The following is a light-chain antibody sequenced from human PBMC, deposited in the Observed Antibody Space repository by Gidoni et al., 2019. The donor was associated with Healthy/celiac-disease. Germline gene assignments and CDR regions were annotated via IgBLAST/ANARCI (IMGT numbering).Light chain of an antibody. CDR3: QQYGSSPFT. J-gene: IGKJ3*01. Sequence: VLTQSPGTLSLSPGERATLSCRASQSVSSSYLAWYQQKPGQAPRLLIYGASSRATGIPDRFSGSGSGTDFTLTISRLEPEDFAVYYCQQYGSSPFTFGPGTKVDIK. CDR2: GAS. CDR1: QSVSSSY. V-gene: IGKV3-20*01.